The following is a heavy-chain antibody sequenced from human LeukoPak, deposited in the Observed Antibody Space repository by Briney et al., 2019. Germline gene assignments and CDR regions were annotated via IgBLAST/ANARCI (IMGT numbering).Heavy chain of an antibody. CDR1: GFTFSSYA. D-gene: IGHD3-10*01. CDR2: ISGSGGST. Sequence: GGSLRLSCAASGFTFSSYAMSWVRQAPGKGLEWVSAISGSGGSTYYADSVKGRFTISNSKNTLYLQMNSLRAEDTAVYYCAKRIGSGSGPFDYWGQETLVTVSS. V-gene: IGHV3-23*01. CDR3: AKRIGSGSGPFDY. J-gene: IGHJ4*02.